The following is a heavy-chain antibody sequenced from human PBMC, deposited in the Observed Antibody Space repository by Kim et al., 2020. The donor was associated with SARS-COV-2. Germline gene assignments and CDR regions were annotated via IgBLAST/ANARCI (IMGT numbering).Heavy chain of an antibody. CDR2: IYYSGST. V-gene: IGHV4-59*13. CDR3: AREAYGDYGGGVFDY. Sequence: SETLSLTCTVSGGSISSYYWSWIRQPPGKGLEWIGYIYYSGSTNYNPSLKSRVTISVDTSKNQFSLKLSSVTAADTAVYYCAREAYGDYGGGVFDYWGQGTLVTVSS. J-gene: IGHJ4*02. D-gene: IGHD4-17*01. CDR1: GGSISSYY.